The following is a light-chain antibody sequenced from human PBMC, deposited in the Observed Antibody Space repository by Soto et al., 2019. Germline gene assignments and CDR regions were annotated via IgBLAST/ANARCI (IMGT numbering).Light chain of an antibody. CDR1: SSDVGGYSY. J-gene: IGLJ2*01. V-gene: IGLV2-11*01. Sequence: QSALTQPRSVSGSPGQSVTISCTGTSSDVGGYSYVSWYQQHPGKAPKLMIYAVIKRPSGVPDRFSGSKSGNTASLTISGLQAEDEADYYCCSYAGSYTVVFGGGTKVTVL. CDR3: CSYAGSYTVV. CDR2: AVI.